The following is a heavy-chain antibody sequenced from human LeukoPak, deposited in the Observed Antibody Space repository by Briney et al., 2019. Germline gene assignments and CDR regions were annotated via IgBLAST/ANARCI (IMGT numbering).Heavy chain of an antibody. CDR2: ISIICSIN. V-gene: IGHV3-48*03. Sequence: AGGSLRLSWIASGFSFNRYEMNWVRQDPGKGREWVSYISIICSINHYALSLMGRFTISRDNANNSLYLQMNSLRAEDTAVYYCARARYTSGWETLDYWGQGTLVTVSS. D-gene: IGHD6-19*01. CDR1: GFSFNRYE. J-gene: IGHJ4*02. CDR3: ARARYTSGWETLDY.